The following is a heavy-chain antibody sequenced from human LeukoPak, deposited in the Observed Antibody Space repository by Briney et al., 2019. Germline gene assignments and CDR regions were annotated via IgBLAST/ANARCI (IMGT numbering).Heavy chain of an antibody. D-gene: IGHD3-9*01. V-gene: IGHV4-30-4*08. CDR3: ARGFDGRNAFDI. CDR2: IYYSGRT. CDR1: GGSISSPDYY. Sequence: SETLSLTCTVSGGSISSPDYYWSWIRQPPGKGLEWIGYIYYSGRTSYIPSLESRVTISMDTSRNQFSLKLSSVTAADTAVYFCARGFDGRNAFDIWGQGTMVTVSS. J-gene: IGHJ3*02.